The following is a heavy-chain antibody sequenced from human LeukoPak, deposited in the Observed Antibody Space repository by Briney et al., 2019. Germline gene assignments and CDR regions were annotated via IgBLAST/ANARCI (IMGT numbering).Heavy chain of an antibody. CDR3: ASQRFLEWLFSRGGAFDI. J-gene: IGHJ3*02. CDR1: GDSINSNY. V-gene: IGHV4-59*04. Sequence: SETLSLTCSVSGDSINSNYWSWMRQPPGKGLEWIGYIYYSGSTYYNPSLKSRVTISVDTSKNQFSLKLSSVTAADTAVYYCASQRFLEWLFSRGGAFDIWGQGTMVTVSS. CDR2: IYYSGST. D-gene: IGHD3-3*01.